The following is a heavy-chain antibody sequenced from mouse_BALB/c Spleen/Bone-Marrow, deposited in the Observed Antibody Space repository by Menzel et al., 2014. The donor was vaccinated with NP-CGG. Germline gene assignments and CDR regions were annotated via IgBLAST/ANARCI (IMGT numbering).Heavy chain of an antibody. D-gene: IGHD3-1*01. CDR1: GFTFSYYA. Sequence: EVHLVESGGGLVRPGGSLKLSWAASGFTFSYYAMSWVRQSPEKSLEWVAEISSGGSYTYYPDTVTGRFTISRDNAKNTLYLEMSSLRSEDTAMYYCARDSSGYFDYWGQGTTLTVSS. CDR3: ARDSSGYFDY. CDR2: ISSGGSYT. V-gene: IGHV5-9-4*01. J-gene: IGHJ2*01.